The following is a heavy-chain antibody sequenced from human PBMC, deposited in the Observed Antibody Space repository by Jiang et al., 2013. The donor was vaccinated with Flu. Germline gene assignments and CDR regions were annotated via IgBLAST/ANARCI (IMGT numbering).Heavy chain of an antibody. D-gene: IGHD6-6*01. CDR1: GYTFSRYA. CDR3: ARDSEQLLGIRWFDP. Sequence: GAEVKKPGASVKVSCKASGYTFSRYAIQWVRQAPGQRPEWMGGINGGNGNTEYSEKFQGRLTITRDTSASTAYMELSGLTSEDTAVYFCARDSEQLLGIRWFDPWGQGTLVTVSS. CDR2: INGGNGNT. J-gene: IGHJ5*02. V-gene: IGHV1-3*01.